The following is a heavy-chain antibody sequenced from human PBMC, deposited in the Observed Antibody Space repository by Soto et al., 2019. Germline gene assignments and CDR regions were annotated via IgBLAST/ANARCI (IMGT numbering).Heavy chain of an antibody. CDR2: INHSGST. Sequence: PPETLSLTSAVYGGSFSGYYWSWLRQPPGKGLEWIGEINHSGSTNYNPSLKSRVTRALDTSKNQFSLKLSSVTAAYTAVYYCARGIAARHYYYGMDVWGQGTTVT. CDR3: ARGIAARHYYYGMDV. CDR1: GGSFSGYY. D-gene: IGHD6-6*01. J-gene: IGHJ6*02. V-gene: IGHV4-34*01.